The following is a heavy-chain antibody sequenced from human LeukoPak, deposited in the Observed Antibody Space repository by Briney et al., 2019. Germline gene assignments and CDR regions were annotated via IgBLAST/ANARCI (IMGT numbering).Heavy chain of an antibody. CDR1: GYTFTAYA. V-gene: IGHV1-3*01. D-gene: IGHD1-26*01. CDR3: ARGGTTWYRGYWFDP. CDR2: TNVGDGNT. J-gene: IGHJ5*02. Sequence: ASVKVSCKASGYTFTAYAIHWVRQAPGQRLEWMGWTNVGDGNTKYSEKLQDRALITRDTSASTAYMDLNSLRSEDTAVYYCARGGTTWYRGYWFDPWGQGTLVTVSS.